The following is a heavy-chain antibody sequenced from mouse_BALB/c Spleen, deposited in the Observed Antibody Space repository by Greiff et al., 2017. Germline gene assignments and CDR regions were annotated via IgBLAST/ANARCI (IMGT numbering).Heavy chain of an antibody. V-gene: IGHV2-2*02. CDR2: IWSGGST. CDR1: GFSLTSYG. D-gene: IGHD2-1*01. J-gene: IGHJ3*01. Sequence: VQLQQSGPGLVQPSQSLSITCTVSGFSLTSYGVHWVRQSPGKGLEWLGVIWSGGSTDYNAAFISRLSISKDNSKSQVFFKMNSLQANDTAIYYCAINLLWYPFAYWGQGTLVTVSA. CDR3: AINLLWYPFAY.